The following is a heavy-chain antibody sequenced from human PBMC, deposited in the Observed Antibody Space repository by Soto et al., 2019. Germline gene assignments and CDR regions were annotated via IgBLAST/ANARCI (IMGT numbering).Heavy chain of an antibody. CDR3: ARTTYCSSTSCYRGGCDY. J-gene: IGHJ4*02. Sequence: QVQLVQSGAEVKKPGASVKVSCTASGYTFTSYGISWVRQAPGQGLEWMGWISAYNGNTNYAQKLQGRVTMTTDTSTSTAYMELRSLRSDDTAVYYCARTTYCSSTSCYRGGCDYWGQGTLVTVSS. V-gene: IGHV1-18*01. D-gene: IGHD2-2*01. CDR1: GYTFTSYG. CDR2: ISAYNGNT.